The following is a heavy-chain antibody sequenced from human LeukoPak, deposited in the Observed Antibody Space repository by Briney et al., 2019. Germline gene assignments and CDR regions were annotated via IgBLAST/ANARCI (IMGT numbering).Heavy chain of an antibody. CDR3: ARDLSGFDY. CDR1: GGSIRSYY. Sequence: SETLSLTCTLSGGSIRSYYGSWIRQPPGKGLEWIGYIYYSGSTNYNPSLKSRVTISVDTSKNQFSLKLSSVTAADTAVYYCARDLSGFDYWGQGTLVTVSS. J-gene: IGHJ4*02. D-gene: IGHD6-25*01. V-gene: IGHV4-59*01. CDR2: IYYSGST.